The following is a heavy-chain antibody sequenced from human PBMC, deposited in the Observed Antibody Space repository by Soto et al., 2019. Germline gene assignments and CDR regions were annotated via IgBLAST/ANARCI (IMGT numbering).Heavy chain of an antibody. D-gene: IGHD1-26*01. CDR1: GFSISDYG. CDR3: AKGAGDRLSLGMDV. CDR2: ISYDGNNT. Sequence: GGSLRLSCAASGFSISDYGMEWVRQAPGKGLEWVALISYDGNNTYYADSVKGRFTISRDNSKDTLFLQMTGLRAEDTAVYYCAKGAGDRLSLGMDVWGQGTTVTVSS. V-gene: IGHV3-30*18. J-gene: IGHJ6*02.